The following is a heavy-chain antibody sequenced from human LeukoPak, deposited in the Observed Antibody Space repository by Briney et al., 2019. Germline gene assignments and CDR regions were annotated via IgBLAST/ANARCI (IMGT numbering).Heavy chain of an antibody. Sequence: SETLSLTCAVYGGSFSGYYWSWIRQPPGKGLEWIGEINHSGSTNYNPSLKSRVTISVDTSKNQFSLKLSSVTAADTAVYYCARSVGGGYYGSGSYYNWGQGTLVTVSS. CDR1: GGSFSGYY. D-gene: IGHD3-10*01. CDR3: ARSVGGGYYGSGSYYN. V-gene: IGHV4-34*01. CDR2: INHSGST. J-gene: IGHJ4*02.